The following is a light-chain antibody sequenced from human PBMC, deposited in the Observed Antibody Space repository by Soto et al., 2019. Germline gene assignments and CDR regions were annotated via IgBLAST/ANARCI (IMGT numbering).Light chain of an antibody. CDR3: SSYRSSSTLYV. V-gene: IGLV2-14*01. J-gene: IGLJ1*01. CDR1: SSDVGFYNY. CDR2: EVS. Sequence: QSALTQPASVSGSPGQSITISCTGTSSDVGFYNYVSWYQQHPGEAPKLMIYEVSNRPSGVSNRFSGSKSGNTASLTISGLQAEDEADYYCSSYRSSSTLYVFGTGTKVTVL.